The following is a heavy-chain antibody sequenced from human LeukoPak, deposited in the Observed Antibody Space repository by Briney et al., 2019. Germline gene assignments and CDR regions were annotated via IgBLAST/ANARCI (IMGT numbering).Heavy chain of an antibody. D-gene: IGHD3-22*01. CDR1: GGTFSSYG. J-gene: IGHJ4*02. Sequence: ASVKVSCKTSGGTFSSYGISWVRQAPGQGLEWMGWISAYNGNTNYAQKLQGRVTMTTDTSTSTAYMELRSLRSDDTAVYYCARGRYYDSSGYYKSGYYFDYWGQGTLVTVSS. CDR2: ISAYNGNT. V-gene: IGHV1-18*01. CDR3: ARGRYYDSSGYYKSGYYFDY.